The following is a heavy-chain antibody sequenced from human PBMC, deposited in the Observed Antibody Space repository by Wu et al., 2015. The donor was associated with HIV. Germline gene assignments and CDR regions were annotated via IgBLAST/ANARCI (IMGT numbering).Heavy chain of an antibody. CDR1: GYTFTTYD. D-gene: IGHD3-22*01. J-gene: IGHJ4*02. V-gene: IGHV1-18*01. CDR2: INSYSGNT. CDR3: ARARRDYYDSSGYYTLDFDY. Sequence: QVQLVQSGAEVKKPGASVKVSCKASGYTFTTYDISWVRQAPGQGLEWMGWINSYSGNTNYAQKIQGRVTMTTDTSTTTAYMELRSLRSDDTAMYYCARARRDYYDSSGYYTLDFDYWGQGTLVTVSS.